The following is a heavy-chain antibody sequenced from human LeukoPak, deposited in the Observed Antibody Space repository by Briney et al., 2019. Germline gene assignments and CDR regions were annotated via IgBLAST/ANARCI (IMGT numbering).Heavy chain of an antibody. CDR1: GGSISSSSYY. J-gene: IGHJ4*02. D-gene: IGHD3-10*01. V-gene: IGHV4-39*07. CDR2: IYHSGST. Sequence: SETLSLTCTVSGGSISSSSYYWGWIRQPPEKGLEWIGSIYHSGSTYYNPSLKSRLTISVHTSRNEVSLKLSSVTAADTAVYYCARGGGSYYYGSGSYYHPFDYWGQGTLVTVSS. CDR3: ARGGGSYYYGSGSYYHPFDY.